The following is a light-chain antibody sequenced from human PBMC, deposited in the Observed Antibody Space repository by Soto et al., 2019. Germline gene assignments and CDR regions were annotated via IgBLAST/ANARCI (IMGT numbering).Light chain of an antibody. CDR2: EVA. V-gene: IGLV2-23*02. Sequence: QSVLTQPASVSGSPGQSITISCTGSSSDVGGYYLVSWYQHLPGKAPKLIIYEVANRPSGISDRFSGSKSGNTASLTISALQAEDEADYYCCSYSQVITPAYVFGTGTKLTVL. CDR3: CSYSQVITPAYV. J-gene: IGLJ1*01. CDR1: SSDVGGYYL.